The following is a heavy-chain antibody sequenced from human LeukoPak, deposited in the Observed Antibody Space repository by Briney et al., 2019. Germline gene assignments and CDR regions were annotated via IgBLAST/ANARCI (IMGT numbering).Heavy chain of an antibody. D-gene: IGHD2-2*02. CDR2: IYTSGST. CDR1: GGSISSGGYY. J-gene: IGHJ4*02. Sequence: SETLSLTCTVSGGSISSGGYYWNWIRQPAGKGLEWIGRIYTSGSTNYNPSLKSRVTISLDTSKNHFSLNLSSVTAADTAVYYCARDAGYCSRTSCFTFWGQGTLVTVSS. V-gene: IGHV4-61*02. CDR3: ARDAGYCSRTSCFTF.